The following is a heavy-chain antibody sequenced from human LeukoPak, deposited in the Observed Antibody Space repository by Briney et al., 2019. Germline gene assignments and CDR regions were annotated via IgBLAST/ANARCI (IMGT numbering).Heavy chain of an antibody. J-gene: IGHJ5*02. CDR3: ARDYYGSGTPSGWFDP. CDR2: IYYSGST. D-gene: IGHD3-10*01. Sequence: PSETLSLTCTVSGGSISSYYWSWIRQPPGKGLEWIGYIYYSGSTNYNPSLKSRVTISVDTSKNQFSLKLSSVTAADTAVYYCARDYYGSGTPSGWFDPWGQGTLVTVSS. CDR1: GGSISSYY. V-gene: IGHV4-59*01.